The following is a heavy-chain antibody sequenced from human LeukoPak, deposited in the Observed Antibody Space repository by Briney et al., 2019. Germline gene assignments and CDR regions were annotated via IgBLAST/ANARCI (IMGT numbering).Heavy chain of an antibody. CDR1: GFVFSSYS. Sequence: GGSLRLSCAASGFVFSSYSMNWVRQAPGKGLEWVSYIARGTGNTHYADSVKGRFTISRDNAKNSLYLQMNSLRDEDTAVYYCTRDPNALDYWGQGTLVTVSS. J-gene: IGHJ4*02. CDR2: IARGTGNT. V-gene: IGHV3-48*02. CDR3: TRDPNALDY.